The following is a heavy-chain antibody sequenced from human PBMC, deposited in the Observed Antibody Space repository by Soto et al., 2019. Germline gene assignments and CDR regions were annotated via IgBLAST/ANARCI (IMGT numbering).Heavy chain of an antibody. D-gene: IGHD2-8*01. CDR1: GGSISSSNC. J-gene: IGHJ5*02. Sequence: SETLSLTCAVSGGSISSSNCGSWVRQPPGKGLEWIGEIYHSGSTNYNPSLKSRVTISVDKSKNQFSLKLSSVTAADTAVYYCARADEWRYWFDPWGQGTPVTVSS. CDR2: IYHSGST. V-gene: IGHV4-4*02. CDR3: ARADEWRYWFDP.